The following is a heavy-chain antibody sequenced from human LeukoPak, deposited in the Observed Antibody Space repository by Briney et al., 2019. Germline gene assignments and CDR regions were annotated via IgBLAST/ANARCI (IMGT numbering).Heavy chain of an antibody. V-gene: IGHV3-7*01. D-gene: IGHD6-13*01. Sequence: GGSLRLSCAASGFTFSTYWMSWVRQAPGKGLEWVANIKQDGSEKYYVDSVKGRFTISRDNAKNSLYLQMNSLGAEDTAMYYCARDSAGNDYWGQGTLVTISS. CDR3: ARDSAGNDY. J-gene: IGHJ4*02. CDR2: IKQDGSEK. CDR1: GFTFSTYW.